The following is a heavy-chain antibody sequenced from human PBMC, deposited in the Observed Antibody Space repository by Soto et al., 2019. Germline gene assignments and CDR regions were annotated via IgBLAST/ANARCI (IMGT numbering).Heavy chain of an antibody. V-gene: IGHV4-59*08. Sequence: QVQLQESGPGLVKPSETLSLTCTVSGGSISSYYWSWIRQPPGKGLEWIGYIYYSGSTNYNPSLKSRVTIAVDTSKNQFSLKRSSVTAADTAVYYCARVLPLLWFGEYTYYFDYWGQGTLVTVSS. CDR3: ARVLPLLWFGEYTYYFDY. D-gene: IGHD3-10*01. J-gene: IGHJ4*02. CDR1: GGSISSYY. CDR2: IYYSGST.